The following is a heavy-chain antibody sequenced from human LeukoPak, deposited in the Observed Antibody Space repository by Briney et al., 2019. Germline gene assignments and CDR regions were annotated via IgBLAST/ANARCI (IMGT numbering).Heavy chain of an antibody. Sequence: SQTLSLTCAISGDSFSGDSAIWNWIRQSPSRGLEWLGRTYYRSKWFYDYAVSVKSRITIDPDTSKNQFSLQLDSLTPEDTAVYYCARGGIQLSLDYWGQGTLVTVSS. V-gene: IGHV6-1*01. D-gene: IGHD5-18*01. CDR2: TYYRSKWFY. J-gene: IGHJ4*02. CDR3: ARGGIQLSLDY. CDR1: GDSFSGDSAI.